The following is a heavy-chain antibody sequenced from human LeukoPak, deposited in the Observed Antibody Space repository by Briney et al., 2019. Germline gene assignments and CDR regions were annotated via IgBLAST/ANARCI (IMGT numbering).Heavy chain of an antibody. D-gene: IGHD6-6*01. Sequence: SETLSLTCTVSGGSISSSSYYWGWIRQPPGKGLEWIGSIYYSGSTYYNPSLKSRVTISVDTSKNQFSLRLSSVTAADTALYYCARRYSSSPFNYFDPWGQGTLVTVSS. V-gene: IGHV4-39*01. CDR1: GGSISSSSYY. CDR3: ARRYSSSPFNYFDP. J-gene: IGHJ5*02. CDR2: IYYSGST.